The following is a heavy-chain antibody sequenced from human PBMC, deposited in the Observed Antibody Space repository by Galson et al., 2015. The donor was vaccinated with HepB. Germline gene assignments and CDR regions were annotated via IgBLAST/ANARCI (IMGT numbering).Heavy chain of an antibody. J-gene: IGHJ4*02. Sequence: LRLSCAASGFTFSDYYMSWIRQAPGKGLEWVSYISSSSSYTDYADSVKGRFTISRDNAKNSLYLQMNSLRAEDTAVYYCARRPMVRGAIDYWGQGTLVTVSS. CDR2: ISSSSSYT. D-gene: IGHD3-10*01. V-gene: IGHV3-11*06. CDR3: ARRPMVRGAIDY. CDR1: GFTFSDYY.